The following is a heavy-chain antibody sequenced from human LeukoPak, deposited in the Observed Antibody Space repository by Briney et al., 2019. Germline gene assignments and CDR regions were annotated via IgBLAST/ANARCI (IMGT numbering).Heavy chain of an antibody. CDR1: GYTFTGYF. CDR2: INPNNGGT. J-gene: IGHJ4*02. Sequence: ASVKVSCKASGYTFTGYFIHWVRQAPGQGLEGMGWINPNNGGTKYAQKFQDRVTMTRDTSISTAYMEVSRLRSDDTAVYYCARDERYDSSGYPFDYWGQGTLVTVSS. V-gene: IGHV1-2*02. CDR3: ARDERYDSSGYPFDY. D-gene: IGHD3-22*01.